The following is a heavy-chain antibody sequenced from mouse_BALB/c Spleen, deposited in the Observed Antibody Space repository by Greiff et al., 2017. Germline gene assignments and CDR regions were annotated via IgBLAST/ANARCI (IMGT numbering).Heavy chain of an antibody. CDR2: ISYSGST. CDR3: ARKDYRSWFAY. J-gene: IGHJ3*01. CDR1: GYSITSDYA. V-gene: IGHV3-2*02. D-gene: IGHD2-12*01. Sequence: EVNLVESGPGLVKPSQSLSLTCTVTGYSITSDYAWNWIRQFPGNKLEWMGYISYSGSTSYNPSLKSRISITRDTSKNQFFLQLNSVTTEDTATYYCARKDYRSWFAYWGQGTLVTVSA.